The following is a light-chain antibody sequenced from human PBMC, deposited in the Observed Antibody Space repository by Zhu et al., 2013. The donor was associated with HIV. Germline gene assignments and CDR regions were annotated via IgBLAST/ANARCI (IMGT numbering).Light chain of an antibody. V-gene: IGLV4-69*01. J-gene: IGLJ2*01. CDR3: QTWGTDIVI. Sequence: QLVLTQSPSASASLGASVTLTCTLSSGHSSYAIAWHRHHPGKNPRYLMKLNSDGRHIKGDGIPDRFSGSSSGAERYLTISSLQSEDEADYYCQTWGTDIVIFGGGTKLTVL. CDR2: LNSDGRH. CDR1: SGHSSYA.